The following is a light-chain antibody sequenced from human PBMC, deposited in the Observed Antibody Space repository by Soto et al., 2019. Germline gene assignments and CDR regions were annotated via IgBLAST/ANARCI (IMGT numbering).Light chain of an antibody. CDR2: GAS. CDR1: QSVSSSY. Sequence: EIVLTQSPGTLSLSPGERATLSCRASQSVSSSYLAWYQQKPGQAPRLLIYGASHRATGIPDRFSGSGSGTDFTLTISRLEPEDFAVYYCQQYGSSPPTFGQGTKVEIK. J-gene: IGKJ1*01. CDR3: QQYGSSPPT. V-gene: IGKV3-20*01.